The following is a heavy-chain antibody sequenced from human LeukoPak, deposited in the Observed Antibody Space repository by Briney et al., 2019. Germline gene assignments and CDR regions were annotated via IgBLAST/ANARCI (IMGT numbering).Heavy chain of an antibody. CDR2: ISAYNGNT. CDR3: ARGFYDFWSGYSYYYYYMDV. Sequence: ASVKVSCKASGYTFTSYGISWVRQAPGQGLEWMGWISAYNGNTNYAQKLQGRVTITRNTSISTAYMELSSLRSEDTAVYYCARGFYDFWSGYSYYYYYMDVWGKGTTVTVSS. J-gene: IGHJ6*03. V-gene: IGHV1-18*01. CDR1: GYTFTSYG. D-gene: IGHD3-3*01.